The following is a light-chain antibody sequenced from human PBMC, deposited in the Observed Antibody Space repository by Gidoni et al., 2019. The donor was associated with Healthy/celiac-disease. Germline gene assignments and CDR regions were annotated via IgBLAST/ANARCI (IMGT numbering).Light chain of an antibody. CDR2: DNN. J-gene: IGLJ1*01. CDR1: SSNIGNNY. CDR3: GTWDSSLSAGRYV. Sequence: QSVLTHPPSVSAAPGQTVPISCSGSSSNIGNNYVSWYQQLPGTAPKLLSYDNNKRPSGSPDRVSGSKSGTAATLGITGLQTGDEADYYCGTWDSSLSAGRYVFGTGTKVTVL. V-gene: IGLV1-51*01.